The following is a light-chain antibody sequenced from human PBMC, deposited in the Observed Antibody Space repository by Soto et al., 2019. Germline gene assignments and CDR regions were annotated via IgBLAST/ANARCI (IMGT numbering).Light chain of an antibody. J-gene: IGKJ1*01. CDR1: ESMSNC. CDR3: QQCHRYLT. CDR2: GAS. Sequence: DIQMTQSPSTLSASVGDRVTITCRASESMSNCLAWYQQKPGKAPKLLISGASSLQSGVPSRFSGSASGTEFTLTTSSLQPDDIATYYCQQCHRYLTFGQGTKVEMK. V-gene: IGKV1-5*01.